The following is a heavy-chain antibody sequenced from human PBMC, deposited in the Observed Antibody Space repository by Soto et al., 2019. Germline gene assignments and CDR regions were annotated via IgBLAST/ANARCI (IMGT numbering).Heavy chain of an antibody. CDR2: IYYSGST. D-gene: IGHD2-15*01. CDR3: ARGCPSGGSCYYYYGMDV. J-gene: IGHJ6*02. V-gene: IGHV4-59*01. CDR1: GGSISSYY. Sequence: QVQLQESGPGLVKPSETLSLTCTVSGGSISSYYWSWIRQPPGKGLEWIGYIYYSGSTNYNPSLKSRVTISVDTSKNQFSLKLSSVTAADTAVYYCARGCPSGGSCYYYYGMDVWGQGTTVTVSS.